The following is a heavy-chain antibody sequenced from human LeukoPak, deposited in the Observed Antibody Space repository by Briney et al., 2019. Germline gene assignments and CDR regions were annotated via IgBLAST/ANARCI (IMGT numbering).Heavy chain of an antibody. J-gene: IGHJ3*02. CDR1: EYTFTSYY. V-gene: IGHV1-46*03. CDR3: ATPLKRGVRNDAFDI. D-gene: IGHD3-16*01. Sequence: ASVKVSCKASEYTFTSYYMHWVRQAPGQGLEWMGIINPSGGSTSYAQKFQGRVTMTRDTSTSTVYMELSSLRSEDTAVYYCATPLKRGVRNDAFDIWGQGTMVTVSS. CDR2: INPSGGST.